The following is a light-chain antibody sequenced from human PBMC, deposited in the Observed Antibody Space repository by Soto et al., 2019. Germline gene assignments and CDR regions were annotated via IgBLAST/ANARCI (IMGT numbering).Light chain of an antibody. J-gene: IGLJ1*01. CDR3: QSYDSSLRGSV. Sequence: QSALTQPPSVSGAPGQRVTISCTGSSSNIGAGYDVHWYQQLPGTAPKLLIYGNSNRPSGVPDRFSGSKSGTSASLAITGLRAEDEADYYCQSYDSSLRGSVFGTGTKLTVL. CDR2: GNS. V-gene: IGLV1-40*01. CDR1: SSNIGAGYD.